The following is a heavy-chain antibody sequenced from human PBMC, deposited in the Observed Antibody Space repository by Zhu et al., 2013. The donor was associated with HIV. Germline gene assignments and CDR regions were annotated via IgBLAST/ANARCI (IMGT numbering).Heavy chain of an antibody. CDR3: AKYCSGVAATAT. V-gene: IGHV1-46*01. CDR2: IDPSGGST. D-gene: IGHD2-15*01. CDR1: GNTFTSYY. Sequence: QVQLVQSGAEVKKPGASVKVSCKASGNTFTSYYLHWVRQAPGQGLEWMIDPSGGSTSYAEKFQGRVTMTRDTSTSTVYMELSSLRSQDTAVYYCAKYCSGVAATATWGQGTLVTVSS. J-gene: IGHJ4*02.